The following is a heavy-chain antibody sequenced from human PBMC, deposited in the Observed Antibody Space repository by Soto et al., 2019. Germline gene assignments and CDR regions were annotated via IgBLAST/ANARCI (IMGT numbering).Heavy chain of an antibody. CDR1: GGSISSYY. Sequence: AETLSLTCTVSGGSISSYYWSWIRQPPGKGLEWIGYIYYSGSTYYNPSLKSRVTISVDTSKNQFSLKLTSVTAADTAVYYCASLPDWGSGSHWGQGTLVTVSS. CDR3: ASLPDWGSGSH. D-gene: IGHD3-10*01. CDR2: IYYSGST. J-gene: IGHJ4*02. V-gene: IGHV4-59*04.